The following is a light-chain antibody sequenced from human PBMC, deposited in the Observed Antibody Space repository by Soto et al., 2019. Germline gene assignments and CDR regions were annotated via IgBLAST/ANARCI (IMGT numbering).Light chain of an antibody. CDR1: QGISSY. CDR3: QKYNGAPWT. V-gene: IGKV1-27*01. CDR2: AAS. J-gene: IGKJ1*01. Sequence: IRMTQSPSSFSASTGDRFTIXXRASQGISSYLAWYQQKPGKVPKXLIYAASTLQSGVPSRFSGSGSGTDFTLTISSLQPEDVATYYCQKYNGAPWTFGQGTKVDIK.